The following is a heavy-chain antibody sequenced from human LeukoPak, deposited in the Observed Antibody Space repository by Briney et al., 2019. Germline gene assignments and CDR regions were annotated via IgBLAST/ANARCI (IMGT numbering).Heavy chain of an antibody. D-gene: IGHD3-3*01. CDR3: ARQWGYYDFWSGYYPGNSFDY. Sequence: SETLSLTCTVSGGSISSSSYYWGWIRQPPGKGLEWIGSIYYSGSTYYNPSLKSRVTISVDTSKNQCSLTLSSVTAADTAVYYCARQWGYYDFWSGYYPGNSFDYWGQGTLVTVSS. V-gene: IGHV4-39*01. J-gene: IGHJ4*02. CDR2: IYYSGST. CDR1: GGSISSSSYY.